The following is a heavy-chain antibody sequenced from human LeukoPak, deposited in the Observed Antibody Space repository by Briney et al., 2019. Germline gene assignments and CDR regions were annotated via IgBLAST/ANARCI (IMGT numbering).Heavy chain of an antibody. D-gene: IGHD6-19*01. J-gene: IGHJ5*02. V-gene: IGHV4-59*01. CDR3: ARTIAVAAKAANWFDP. Sequence: SETLSPTCTVSGGSISSYYWSWIQQPPGKGLEWIGYIYYSGSTNYNPSLKSRVTISVDTSKNQFSLKLSSVTAADTAVYYCARTIAVAAKAANWFDPWGQGTLVTVSS. CDR1: GGSISSYY. CDR2: IYYSGST.